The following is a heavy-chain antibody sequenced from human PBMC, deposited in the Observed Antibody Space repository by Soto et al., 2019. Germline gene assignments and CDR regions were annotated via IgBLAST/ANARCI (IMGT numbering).Heavy chain of an antibody. D-gene: IGHD3-22*01. CDR1: GGSISSGDYY. Sequence: SETLSLTCTVSGGSISSGDYYWSWIRQHPGKGLEWIGYIYYSGSTYYNPSLKSRVTISVDTSKNQFSLKLSSVTAADTAVYYCARAYYYDSSGYYFGFDYFDYWGQGTLVTVSS. CDR2: IYYSGST. J-gene: IGHJ4*02. V-gene: IGHV4-31*03. CDR3: ARAYYYDSSGYYFGFDYFDY.